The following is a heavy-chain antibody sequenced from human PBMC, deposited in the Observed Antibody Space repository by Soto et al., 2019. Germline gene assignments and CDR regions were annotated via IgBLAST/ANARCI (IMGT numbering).Heavy chain of an antibody. J-gene: IGHJ4*02. V-gene: IGHV3-30*19. CDR1: GFMFKSYV. D-gene: IGHD3-16*01. CDR3: ARWGTTGGFDL. CDR2: TSYDGNNK. Sequence: QLQLVESGGGVVQPGTSLRLSCTASGFMFKSYVMHWVRQAPGKGLEWVALTSYDGNNKYYGDSVKGRFTVSRDNSKNTRHLQMDRLRPEDTALYYCARWGTTGGFDLWGQGTLVSVSS.